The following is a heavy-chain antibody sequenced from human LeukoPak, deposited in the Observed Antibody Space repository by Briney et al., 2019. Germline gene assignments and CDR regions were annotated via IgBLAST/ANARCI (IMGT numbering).Heavy chain of an antibody. D-gene: IGHD2-21*01. CDR1: GFTFSSYG. CDR2: ISYDGTNK. Sequence: GRSLRLSCAASGFTFSSYGMHWVRQAPGKGLEWVAVISYDGTNKYYADSVKGRFTISRDNSKNTVFLQMSSLRAEDTAVYYCATCIVVIGIWAPFDYWGQGSLVTVSS. CDR3: ATCIVVIGIWAPFDY. J-gene: IGHJ4*02. V-gene: IGHV3-30*03.